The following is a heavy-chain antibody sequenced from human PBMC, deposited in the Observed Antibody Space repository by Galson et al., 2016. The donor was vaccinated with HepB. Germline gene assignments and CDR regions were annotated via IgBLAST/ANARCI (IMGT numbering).Heavy chain of an antibody. D-gene: IGHD6-6*01. CDR1: GDSMIPYF. Sequence: ETLSLTCSVSGDSMIPYFWTWIRQPAGKGLEWLGRIYSTGDTNYSPSLVSRVTMLVDTSRNQFSLRLDSLTAADTAVYYCARVSVSIAALDSWGQGILVTVSS. CDR2: IYSTGDT. CDR3: ARVSVSIAALDS. J-gene: IGHJ4*02. V-gene: IGHV4-4*07.